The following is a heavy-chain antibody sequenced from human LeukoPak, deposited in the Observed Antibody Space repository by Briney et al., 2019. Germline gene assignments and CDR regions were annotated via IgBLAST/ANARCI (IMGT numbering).Heavy chain of an antibody. Sequence: PGGSLRLSCAASGFTFSNAWMSWVRQAPGKGLEWVGRIKSKTDGGTTDYAAPVKGRFTISRDNSKNTLYLQMNSLRAEDTAVYYCAKDRIHTGDYGDYGYDAFDIWGQGTMVTVSS. CDR1: GFTFSNAW. CDR3: AKDRIHTGDYGDYGYDAFDI. D-gene: IGHD4-17*01. J-gene: IGHJ3*02. CDR2: IKSKTDGGTT. V-gene: IGHV3-15*01.